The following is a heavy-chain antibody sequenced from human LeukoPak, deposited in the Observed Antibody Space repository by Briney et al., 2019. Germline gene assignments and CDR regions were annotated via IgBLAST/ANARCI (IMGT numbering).Heavy chain of an antibody. CDR3: ARDLGNGGRSRYYFDY. CDR2: ISSSSSYI. CDR1: GFTFSSYS. V-gene: IGHV3-21*01. Sequence: GGSLRLSCAASGFTFSSYSMNWVRQAPGKGLEWVSSISSSSSYIYYADSVKGRFTISRDNAKHSLYLQMNSLRAEDTAVYYCARDLGNGGRSRYYFDYWGQGTLVTVSS. J-gene: IGHJ4*02. D-gene: IGHD3-16*01.